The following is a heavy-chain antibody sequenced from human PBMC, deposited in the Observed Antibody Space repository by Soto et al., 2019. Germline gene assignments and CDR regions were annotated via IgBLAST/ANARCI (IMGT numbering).Heavy chain of an antibody. J-gene: IGHJ4*02. V-gene: IGHV1-18*03. CDR1: GYTFTSYG. Sequence: QVHLVQSGAEVKKPGASVKVSCKASGYTFTSYGITWVRQAPGQGLEWMGWISAHSGNTDYAQKLQGRVIVTRDTSTSTAYMELRSLISDDMAVYYCARGRYGDYWGQGALVTVSS. CDR2: ISAHSGNT. D-gene: IGHD1-1*01. CDR3: ARGRYGDY.